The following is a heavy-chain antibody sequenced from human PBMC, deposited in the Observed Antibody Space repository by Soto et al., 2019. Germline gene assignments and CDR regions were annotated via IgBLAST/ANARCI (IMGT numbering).Heavy chain of an antibody. J-gene: IGHJ3*02. D-gene: IGHD1-1*01. V-gene: IGHV1-18*01. CDR3: ARDPGYPDRTNDAFDI. Sequence: ASVKVSCKASGYTFTIYGINWVRQAPGQGLEWMGWISPDNGNTNYAQKLQGRVTMTTDTSTSTAYMELSSLRSEDTAVYYCARDPGYPDRTNDAFDIWGQGTMVTVSS. CDR2: ISPDNGNT. CDR1: GYTFTIYG.